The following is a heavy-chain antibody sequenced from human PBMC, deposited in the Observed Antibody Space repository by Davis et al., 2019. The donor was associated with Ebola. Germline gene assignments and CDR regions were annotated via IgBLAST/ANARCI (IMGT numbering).Heavy chain of an antibody. Sequence: PGGSLRLSCAASGFTFSTYWMHWVRQAPGKGLVWVSRINSDGTSTSYADSVKGRFTISRDNAKNTLYLQMNSLRAEDTAVYYCTSLSGPIDYWGQGTLVTVSS. CDR2: INSDGTST. D-gene: IGHD2-15*01. CDR3: TSLSGPIDY. CDR1: GFTFSTYW. V-gene: IGHV3-74*01. J-gene: IGHJ4*02.